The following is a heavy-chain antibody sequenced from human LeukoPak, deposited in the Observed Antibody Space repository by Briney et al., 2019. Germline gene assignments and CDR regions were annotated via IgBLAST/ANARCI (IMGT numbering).Heavy chain of an antibody. V-gene: IGHV3-33*03. D-gene: IGHD3-22*01. CDR3: AKSAYYDASGYYREYYFDY. CDR2: IWYDGSNQ. CDR1: GLTFRNYG. Sequence: PGGSLRLSCAASGLTFRNYGMHWVRQAPGKGLEWVAVIWYDGSNQYYVDSVKGRFTISRDETKNTLYLQMNSLRAEDTAVYYCAKSAYYDASGYYREYYFDYWGQGTLVTVSS. J-gene: IGHJ4*02.